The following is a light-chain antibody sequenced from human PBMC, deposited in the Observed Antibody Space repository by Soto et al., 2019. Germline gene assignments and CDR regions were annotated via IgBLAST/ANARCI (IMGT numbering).Light chain of an antibody. J-gene: IGKJ5*01. CDR2: GPS. V-gene: IGKV3D-20*02. CDR3: QQRSNWPPIT. CDR1: QSVSGNS. Sequence: EIVLTQSPGTLALSPGERAILSCWASQSVSGNSLAWYQQKPGQAPRLLIYGPSNRATGIPDRFSGSGSGTYFTLTISSLDPEDFAVYYCQQRSNWPPITFGQGTRLEIK.